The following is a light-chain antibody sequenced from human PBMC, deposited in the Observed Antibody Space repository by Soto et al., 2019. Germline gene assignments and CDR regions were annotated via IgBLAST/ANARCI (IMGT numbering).Light chain of an antibody. CDR3: QQYNTWPLT. CDR1: QSVFTN. V-gene: IGKV3-15*01. J-gene: IGKJ4*01. CDR2: GVS. Sequence: EIVMTQSPATLSVSPGERATLSCRASQSVFTNFAWDQRKAGQAPRLLIYGVSTRATGVPVRFSGSGSGTEFTLTISSLQSEDFAVYYCQQYNTWPLTFGGGTKVEIK.